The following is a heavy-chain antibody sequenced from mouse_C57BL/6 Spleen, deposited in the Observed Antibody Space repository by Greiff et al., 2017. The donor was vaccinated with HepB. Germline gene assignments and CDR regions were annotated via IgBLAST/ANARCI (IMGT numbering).Heavy chain of an antibody. D-gene: IGHD4-1*01. J-gene: IGHJ2*01. CDR2: ISYDGSN. CDR3: ARRLAGTHFDY. CDR1: GYSITSGYY. V-gene: IGHV3-6*01. Sequence: DVKLQESGPGLVKPSQSLSLTCSVTGYSITSGYYWNWIRQFPGNKLEWMGYISYDGSNNYNPSLKNRISITRDTSKNQFFLKLNSVTTEDTATYYWARRLAGTHFDYWGQGTTLTVSS.